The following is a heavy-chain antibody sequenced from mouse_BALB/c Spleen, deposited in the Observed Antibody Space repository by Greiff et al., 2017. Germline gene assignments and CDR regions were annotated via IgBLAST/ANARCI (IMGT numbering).Heavy chain of an antibody. J-gene: IGHJ4*01. CDR3: TGGWLRGAMDY. Sequence: QVQLQQSGAELVKPGASVKLSCKASGYTFTSYYMYWVKQRPGQGLEWIGEINPGNGGTNFNEKFKSKATLTVDTSSSTAYMQLSSLTSEDSAVYYCTGGWLRGAMDYWGQGTSVTVSS. CDR2: INPGNGGT. CDR1: GYTFTSYY. D-gene: IGHD2-3*01. V-gene: IGHV1-53*01.